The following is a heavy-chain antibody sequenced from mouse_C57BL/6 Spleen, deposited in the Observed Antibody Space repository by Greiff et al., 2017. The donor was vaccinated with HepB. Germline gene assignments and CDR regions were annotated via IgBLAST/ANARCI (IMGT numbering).Heavy chain of an antibody. Sequence: VQLQQSGAELVMPGASVKLSCKASGYTFTSYWMHWVKQRPGQGLEWIGEIDPSDSYTNYNQKFKGKSTLTVDKSSSTAYMQLSSLTSEDSAVYYCAIYYDYEGYWGQGTTLTVSS. CDR3: AIYYDYEGY. CDR1: GYTFTSYW. D-gene: IGHD2-4*01. J-gene: IGHJ2*01. V-gene: IGHV1-69*01. CDR2: IDPSDSYT.